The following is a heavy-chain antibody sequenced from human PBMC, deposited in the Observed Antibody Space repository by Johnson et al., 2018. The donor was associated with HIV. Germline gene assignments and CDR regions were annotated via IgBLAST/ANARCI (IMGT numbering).Heavy chain of an antibody. CDR1: GFKLYEYD. CDR2: INWNGGST. J-gene: IGHJ3*01. V-gene: IGHV3-20*04. Sequence: VQLVESGGEVVRPGGSLTISCVASGFKLYEYDVSWVRQVPGKGLEWVSGINWNGGSTGYADSVKGRFTISSDNAKNSLYLRMNSLRAEDTALYYCASQRWKQGDYYDSSGPWVDAFDVWGQGTMVTVSS. CDR3: ASQRWKQGDYYDSSGPWVDAFDV. D-gene: IGHD3-22*01.